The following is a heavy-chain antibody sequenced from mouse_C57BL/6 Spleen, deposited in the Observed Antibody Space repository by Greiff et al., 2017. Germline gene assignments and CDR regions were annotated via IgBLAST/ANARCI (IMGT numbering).Heavy chain of an antibody. CDR1: GYTFTDYE. CDR3: TEDFAY. Sequence: QVQLKQSGAELVRPGASVTLSCKASGYTFTDYEMHWVKQTPVHGLEWIGAIDPETGGTAYNQKFKGKAILTADKSSSTAYMELRSLTSEDSAVYYCTEDFAYWGQGTLVTVSA. J-gene: IGHJ3*01. V-gene: IGHV1-15*01. CDR2: IDPETGGT.